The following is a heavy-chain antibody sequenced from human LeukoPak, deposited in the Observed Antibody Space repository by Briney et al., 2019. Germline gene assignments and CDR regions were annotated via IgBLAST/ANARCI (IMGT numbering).Heavy chain of an antibody. Sequence: PGGSLRLSCAASGFTFSSYAMNWVRQAPGKGLEWVSLISGSGGSAYYADSVKGRFTVSRDNSKNTLYLQMNSLRAEDTALYYCAKVNGYCSGGSCYSSGSYYYYGMDVWGKGTTVTVSS. J-gene: IGHJ6*04. D-gene: IGHD2-15*01. V-gene: IGHV3-23*01. CDR3: AKVNGYCSGGSCYSSGSYYYYGMDV. CDR1: GFTFSSYA. CDR2: ISGSGGSA.